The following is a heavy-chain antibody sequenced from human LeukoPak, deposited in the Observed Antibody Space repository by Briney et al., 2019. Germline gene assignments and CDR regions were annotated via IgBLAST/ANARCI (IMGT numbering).Heavy chain of an antibody. D-gene: IGHD3-3*01. V-gene: IGHV3-7*01. CDR3: ARDPIYGITIFGVPPLYFDY. J-gene: IGHJ4*02. Sequence: PGGSLRLSCAASGFSISNYWMNWVRQAPGKGLEWVANIKQDGSEEYYVDSVKGRFTISRDNAKNSLYLQMNSLRAEDTAVYYCARDPIYGITIFGVPPLYFDYWGQGTLVTVSS. CDR1: GFSISNYW. CDR2: IKQDGSEE.